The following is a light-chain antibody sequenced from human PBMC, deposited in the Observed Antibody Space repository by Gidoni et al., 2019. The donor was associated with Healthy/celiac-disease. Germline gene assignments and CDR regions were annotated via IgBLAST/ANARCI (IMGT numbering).Light chain of an antibody. Sequence: SSELTHAPAVSVALGQTVRITCPGNSLRSNYASWYQQKPGQAPVLVIYGKNNRPSGIPDRFSGSSSGNTASLTITGAQAEDEADYYCKARDSSGNHLVFGGGTKLTVL. J-gene: IGLJ3*02. CDR2: GKN. V-gene: IGLV3-19*01. CDR3: KARDSSGNHLV. CDR1: SLRSNY.